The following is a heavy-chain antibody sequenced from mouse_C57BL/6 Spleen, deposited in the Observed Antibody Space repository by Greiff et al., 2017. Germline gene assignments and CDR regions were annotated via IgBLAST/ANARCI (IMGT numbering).Heavy chain of an antibody. CDR2: INPSSGYT. D-gene: IGHD2-4*01. CDR3: AGRYYDYDGFAY. V-gene: IGHV1-4*01. J-gene: IGHJ3*01. Sequence: QVQLKESGAELARPGASVKMSCKASGYTFTSYTMHWVKQRPGQGLEWIGYINPSSGYTKYNQKFKDKATLTADKSSSTAYMQLSSLTSEDSAVYYCAGRYYDYDGFAYWGQGTLVTVSA. CDR1: GYTFTSYT.